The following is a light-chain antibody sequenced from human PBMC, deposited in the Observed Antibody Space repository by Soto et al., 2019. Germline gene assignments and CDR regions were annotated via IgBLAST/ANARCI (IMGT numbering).Light chain of an antibody. CDR2: AAS. V-gene: IGKV1-39*01. Sequence: DIQMTQSPSFLSASAGDRVSITCRASQSIRSYLNWYQQKPGKAPKLLTYAASSLQSGVPSRFSGSGSGTDFTLTISSLQPEDFATYYCQQSYSTPWTFGQGTKV. CDR1: QSIRSY. J-gene: IGKJ1*01. CDR3: QQSYSTPWT.